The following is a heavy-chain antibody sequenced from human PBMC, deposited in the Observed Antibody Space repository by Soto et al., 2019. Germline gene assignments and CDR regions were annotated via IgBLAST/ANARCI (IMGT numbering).Heavy chain of an antibody. J-gene: IGHJ6*01. CDR1: GCTFSSYA. Sequence: SVKVSCKASGCTFSSYAISWVRQAPGQGLEWMGGIIPIFDTANYAQKFQGRVTITADESTSTAYMELSSLRSEDTAVYYCARGGALGYCSSISCYKVYGMDVWGQGTTVTVSS. V-gene: IGHV1-69*13. CDR3: ARGGALGYCSSISCYKVYGMDV. CDR2: IIPIFDTA. D-gene: IGHD2-2*02.